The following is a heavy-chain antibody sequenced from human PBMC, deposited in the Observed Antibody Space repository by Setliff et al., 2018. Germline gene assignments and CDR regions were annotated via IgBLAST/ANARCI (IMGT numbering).Heavy chain of an antibody. Sequence: PSETLSLTCSVSGGSISSGSDYWTWIRQPAGKGLEWIGQIYTSWSTNYNPSLKSRVTISLDTSKNQFSLSLTSLTAADTAVYYCARDRYSFGYGYQYMDVWGGGTTVTVSS. J-gene: IGHJ6*03. D-gene: IGHD1-1*01. CDR1: GGSISSGSDY. CDR3: ARDRYSFGYGYQYMDV. V-gene: IGHV4-61*09. CDR2: IYTSWST.